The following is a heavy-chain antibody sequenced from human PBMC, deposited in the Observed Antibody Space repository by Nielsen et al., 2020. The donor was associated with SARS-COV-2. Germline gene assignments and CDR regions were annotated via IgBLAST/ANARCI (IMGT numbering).Heavy chain of an antibody. CDR2: INPSGGST. Sequence: ASVKASCKASGYTFTSYYMHWVRPPPPQGLEWMSIINPSGGSTSYAQKFQGRVTMTRDTSTSTVYMELSSLRSEDTAVYYCARGGRLRGNVCGGDCYPFDYWGQGTLVTVSS. CDR3: ARGGRLRGNVCGGDCYPFDY. D-gene: IGHD2-21*02. V-gene: IGHV1-46*01. J-gene: IGHJ4*02. CDR1: GYTFTSYY.